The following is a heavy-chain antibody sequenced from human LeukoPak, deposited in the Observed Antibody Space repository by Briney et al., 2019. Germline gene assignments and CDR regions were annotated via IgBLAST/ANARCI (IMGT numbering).Heavy chain of an antibody. CDR2: ISSSSSYI. J-gene: IGHJ3*02. D-gene: IGHD3-22*01. CDR1: GFTFSSYS. V-gene: IGHV3-21*01. Sequence: PGGSLRLSCAASGFTFSSYSMNWGRQAPGQGLEWVSSISSSSSYIYYADSVKGRFTISRDNAKNSLYLQMNSLGAEDTAVYYCARDVTMIVVVSHAFDIWGQGTMVTVSS. CDR3: ARDVTMIVVVSHAFDI.